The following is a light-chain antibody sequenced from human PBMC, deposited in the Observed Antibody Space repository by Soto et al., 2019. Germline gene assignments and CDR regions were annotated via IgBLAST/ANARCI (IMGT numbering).Light chain of an antibody. Sequence: VLTQPPSVSVAPAQGVTSSCTGISSNIGAGYDVHWYQQRPGTAPKLLIFGNINRPSGVPDRFSGSKSGTSASLAITGLQAEDEGDYYCQSYDSTLSARYVFGTGTKVTVL. CDR1: SSNIGAGYD. CDR2: GNI. V-gene: IGLV1-40*01. CDR3: QSYDSTLSARYV. J-gene: IGLJ1*01.